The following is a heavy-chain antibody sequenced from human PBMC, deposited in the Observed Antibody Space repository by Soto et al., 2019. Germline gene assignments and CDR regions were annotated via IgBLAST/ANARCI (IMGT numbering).Heavy chain of an antibody. CDR3: AREANNFYYYGMDV. CDR2: IWYDGSNK. J-gene: IGHJ6*02. V-gene: IGHV3-33*01. Sequence: QVQLVESGGGVVQPGRSLRLSCAASGFTFSSYGMHWVRQAPGKGLEWVAVIWYDGSNKYYADSVKGRFTISRDNSKNTLYLQMNSLRAEDTAVYYCAREANNFYYYGMDVWGQGTTVTVSS. CDR1: GFTFSSYG.